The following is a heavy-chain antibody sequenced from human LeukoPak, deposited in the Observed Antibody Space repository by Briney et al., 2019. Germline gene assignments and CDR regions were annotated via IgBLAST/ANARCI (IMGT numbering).Heavy chain of an antibody. D-gene: IGHD6-13*01. CDR1: GFTFSGST. J-gene: IGHJ4*02. Sequence: GGSLRLSCATSGFTFSGSTMHWVRQASGKGLEWVGRIRSKADNYATAYGASVKGRFTISRDDSENTAYLQMSSLKTEDTAVYYCTRQWATAGAGPLDFDYWGQGTLVTV. V-gene: IGHV3-73*01. CDR3: TRQWATAGAGPLDFDY. CDR2: IRSKADNYAT.